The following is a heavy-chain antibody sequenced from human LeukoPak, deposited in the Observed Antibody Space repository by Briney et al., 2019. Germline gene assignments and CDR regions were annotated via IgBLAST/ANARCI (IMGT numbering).Heavy chain of an antibody. J-gene: IGHJ6*03. D-gene: IGHD6-19*01. CDR2: INWNSGST. CDR1: GFTFDDYG. V-gene: IGHV3-20*04. CDR3: AKGGSGLYYYMDV. Sequence: GGSLRLSCAASGFTFDDYGMSWVRQAPGKGLEWVSGINWNSGSTGYADSVKGRFTISRDNAKNSLYLQMNSLRAEDTAVYYCAKGGSGLYYYMDVWGKGTTVTISS.